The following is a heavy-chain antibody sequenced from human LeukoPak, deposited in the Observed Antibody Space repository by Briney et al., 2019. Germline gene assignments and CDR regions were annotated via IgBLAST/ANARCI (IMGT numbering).Heavy chain of an antibody. CDR2: IYHSGST. CDR3: ARGPRGLEWLANDAFDI. Sequence: SETLSLTCAVSGYSICSGYYWGWIRQPPGKGLEWIGSIYHSGSTYYNPSLKSRVTISVDTSKNQFSLKLSSVTAVDTAVYYCARGPRGLEWLANDAFDIWGQGTMVTVSS. CDR1: GYSICSGYY. J-gene: IGHJ3*02. V-gene: IGHV4-38-2*01. D-gene: IGHD3-3*01.